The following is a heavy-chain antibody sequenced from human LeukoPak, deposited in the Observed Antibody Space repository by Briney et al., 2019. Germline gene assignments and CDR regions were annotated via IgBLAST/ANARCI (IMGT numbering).Heavy chain of an antibody. V-gene: IGHV3-33*01. CDR3: ASISSLHSRHGYRGDY. D-gene: IGHD5-24*01. CDR2: IWFDGSKK. Sequence: GGSLRLSCAASGFTFSSYGMHWVRQAPGKGLEWVAVIWFDGSKKYYADSVKGRFTISRDNSKKTLYLQMNSLRAEDTAVYYCASISSLHSRHGYRGDYWGQGTLVTVSS. J-gene: IGHJ4*02. CDR1: GFTFSSYG.